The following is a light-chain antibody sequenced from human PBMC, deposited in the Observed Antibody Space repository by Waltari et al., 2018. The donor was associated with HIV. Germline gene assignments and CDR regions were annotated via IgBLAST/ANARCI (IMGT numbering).Light chain of an antibody. CDR2: DVS. J-gene: IGLJ2*01. CDR3: FSYSGSYTSVL. V-gene: IGLV2-11*01. CDR1: SSDVGGFNY. Sequence: QSDLTQPRSVSGSPAQSVTIPCTGTSSDVGGFNYVSWYQTHPGQAPKLMIYDVSKPPSWVPDRFSGAKSGNSASLNISGLQAEDDADYYCFSYSGSYTSVLFGGGTKLTVL.